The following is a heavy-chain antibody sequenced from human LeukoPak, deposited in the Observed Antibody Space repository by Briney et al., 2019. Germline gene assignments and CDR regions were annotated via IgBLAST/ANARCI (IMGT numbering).Heavy chain of an antibody. CDR3: ARFSFYYYGMDV. CDR2: IYYSGST. CDR1: GDSISSYY. Sequence: SETLSLTCTVSGDSISSYYWTWIRQPPGKGLEWIGYIYYSGSTNYNPSLKSRVTISVDTSKNQVSLKLSSVTAADTAVYYCARFSFYYYGMDVWGQGTTVTVSS. V-gene: IGHV4-59*01. J-gene: IGHJ6*02.